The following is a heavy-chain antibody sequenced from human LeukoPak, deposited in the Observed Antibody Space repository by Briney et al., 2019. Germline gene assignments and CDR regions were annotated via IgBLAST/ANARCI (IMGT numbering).Heavy chain of an antibody. CDR3: ASSHNLHL. D-gene: IGHD1-20*01. V-gene: IGHV3-7*01. CDR1: GITFSGHF. J-gene: IGHJ5*02. CDR2: LKYGGSEK. Sequence: GGSLSLSCAGSGITFSGHFMNWVRQAPGQGLEWVAHLKYGGSEKYYVDSVKGRFTISRENAENSLSLQMNNVRAEDTAVYFCASSHNLHLWGRGALVTVSS.